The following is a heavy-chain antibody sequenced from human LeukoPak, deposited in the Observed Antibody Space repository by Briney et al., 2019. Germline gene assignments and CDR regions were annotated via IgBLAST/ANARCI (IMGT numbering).Heavy chain of an antibody. D-gene: IGHD4-11*01. J-gene: IGHJ6*03. V-gene: IGHV3-23*01. CDR1: RFTFSSYA. CDR2: ISGSGGST. CDR3: ARSAIGLQYYYMDV. Sequence: GGSLRLSCAASRFTFSSYAMSWVRQAPGKGLEWVSTISGSGGSTYYADSVKGRFTISRDNSKNTLYLQINSLRVEDTSAYYCARSAIGLQYYYMDVWGKGTTVTVSS.